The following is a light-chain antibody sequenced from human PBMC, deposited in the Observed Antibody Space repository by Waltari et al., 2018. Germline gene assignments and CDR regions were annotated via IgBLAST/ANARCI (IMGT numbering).Light chain of an antibody. CDR2: EVS. J-gene: IGLJ3*02. V-gene: IGLV2-23*02. CDR1: RSDVGSYNL. CDR3: CSYAGSSTLWV. Sequence: QSALTQPASVSGSPGQSITISCTGTRSDVGSYNLVSWYQQHPGKAPKLMIYEVSKGPSGVSSRFSGSKSGNTASLTISGLHAEDEADYYCCSYAGSSTLWVFGGGTKLTVL.